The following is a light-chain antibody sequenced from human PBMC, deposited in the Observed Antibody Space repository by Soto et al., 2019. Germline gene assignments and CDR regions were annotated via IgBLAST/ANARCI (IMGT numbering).Light chain of an antibody. CDR1: QSVSSN. J-gene: IGKJ5*01. CDR3: QQYNNWPPIT. Sequence: EIVMTQSPATLSVSPGERATLSCRASQSVSSNLAWYQQKPGQAPRLLIYGASTMATGIPARFSGSGSGTEFTITISSLQSEDFAVYDCQQYNNWPPITFGQGTRLEIK. V-gene: IGKV3-15*01. CDR2: GAS.